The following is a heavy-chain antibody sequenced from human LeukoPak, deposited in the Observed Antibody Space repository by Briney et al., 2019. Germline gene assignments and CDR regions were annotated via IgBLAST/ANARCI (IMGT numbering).Heavy chain of an antibody. CDR1: GFTFDDYA. V-gene: IGHV3-66*02. CDR2: IYSGGST. D-gene: IGHD4-17*01. CDR3: ARGTPTVESWFDP. J-gene: IGHJ5*02. Sequence: GGSLRLSCAASGFTFDDYAMHWVRQAPGKGLEWVSVIYSGGSTYYADSVKGRFTISRDNSKNTLYLQMNSLRAEDTAVYYCARGTPTVESWFDPWGQGTLVTVSS.